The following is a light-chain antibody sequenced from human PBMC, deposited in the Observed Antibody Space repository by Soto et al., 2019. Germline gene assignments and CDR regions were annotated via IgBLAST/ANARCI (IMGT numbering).Light chain of an antibody. V-gene: IGLV4-69*01. CDR2: LDSDGSH. Sequence: QLVLTQSPSASSSLGTSVKFTCTLNSGHSDYAIAWHQQRPEKGPRFLMKLDSDGSHTKGAGIPDRFSGSSSGAERFLTISSLQSEDEADYYCQTWDSCIQVFGGGTKLTVL. CDR3: QTWDSCIQV. J-gene: IGLJ3*02. CDR1: SGHSDYA.